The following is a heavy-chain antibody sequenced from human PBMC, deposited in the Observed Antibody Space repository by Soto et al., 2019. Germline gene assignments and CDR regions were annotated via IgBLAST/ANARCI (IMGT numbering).Heavy chain of an antibody. CDR3: ARPPRGIAAFYFDY. J-gene: IGHJ4*02. CDR2: IYWNDDK. D-gene: IGHD6-13*01. CDR1: GFSLSTSGVG. Sequence: QITLEESAPTLVKPTQTLTLTCTFSGFSLSTSGVGVGWIRQPPGKALEGLALIYWNDDKRYSPSLKSRLTITKDTSKNQVVLTVTNMDPVDTATYYCARPPRGIAAFYFDYWGQGTLVTVSS. V-gene: IGHV2-5*01.